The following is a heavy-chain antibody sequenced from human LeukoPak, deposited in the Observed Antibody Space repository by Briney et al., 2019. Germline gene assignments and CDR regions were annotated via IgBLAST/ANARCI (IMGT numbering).Heavy chain of an antibody. CDR2: IYHTGST. Sequence: SETLSLTCTVSGYSISSGYYWGWIRQPPGKGLEYIGSIYHTGSTYYNPSLKSRLTISVDVSKNQFSLKLRSVTAADTAVYFCARNRISIFGVTISNWFDPWGQGALVTVSS. CDR3: ARNRISIFGVTISNWFDP. D-gene: IGHD3-3*01. V-gene: IGHV4-38-2*02. J-gene: IGHJ5*02. CDR1: GYSISSGYY.